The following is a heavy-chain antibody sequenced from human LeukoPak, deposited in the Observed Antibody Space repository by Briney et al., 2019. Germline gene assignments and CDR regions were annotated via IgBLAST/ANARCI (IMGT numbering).Heavy chain of an antibody. V-gene: IGHV5-51*01. CDR1: GYTFTNYW. D-gene: IGHD6-13*01. CDR3: AASGIGAAVPGAFDM. CDR2: IYPGDSDT. Sequence: GESLKISCKASGYTFTNYWIGWVRQMPGKGLEWMGIIYPGDSDTRYSPSFRGQVIISADKSIRTAYLQWTSLKASDTAMYYCAASGIGAAVPGAFDMWGQGTMIIVSS. J-gene: IGHJ3*02.